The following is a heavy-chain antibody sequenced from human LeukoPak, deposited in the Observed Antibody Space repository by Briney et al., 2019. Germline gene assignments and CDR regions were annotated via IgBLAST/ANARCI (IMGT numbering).Heavy chain of an antibody. CDR1: GGTFSSYA. J-gene: IGHJ1*01. CDR3: ASQAEDSSGYYYAEYFQH. CDR2: IIPILGIA. D-gene: IGHD3-22*01. V-gene: IGHV1-69*04. Sequence: ASVKVSCKASGGTFSSYAISWVRQAPGQGLEWMGRIIPILGIANYAQKFQGRVTITADKSTSTAYMELSSLRSEDTAVYYCASQAEDSSGYYYAEYFQHWGQGTLVTVSS.